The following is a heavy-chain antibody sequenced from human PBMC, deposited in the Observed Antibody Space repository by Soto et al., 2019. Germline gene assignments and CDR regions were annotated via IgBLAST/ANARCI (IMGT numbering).Heavy chain of an antibody. CDR3: ARDIVATIKGYYYYYGMDV. CDR1: GFTFSSYG. Sequence: QVQLVKSGGGVVQPGRSLRLSCAASGFTFSSYGMHWVRQAPGKGLEWVAVIWYDGSNKYYADSVKGRFTISRDNSKNTLYLQMHSLRAEDTAVYYCARDIVATIKGYYYYYGMDVWGQGTTVTVSS. J-gene: IGHJ6*02. V-gene: IGHV3-33*01. D-gene: IGHD5-12*01. CDR2: IWYDGSNK.